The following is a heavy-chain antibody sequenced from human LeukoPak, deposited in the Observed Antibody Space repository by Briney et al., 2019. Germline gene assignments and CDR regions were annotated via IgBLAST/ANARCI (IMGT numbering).Heavy chain of an antibody. J-gene: IGHJ5*02. V-gene: IGHV4-61*01. CDR2: IYYSGST. Sequence: PSETLSLTCTVSGGSVSSGSYYWSWIRQPPGKGLEWIGYIYYSGSTNYNPSLKSRVTISVDTSKNQFSLKLSSVTAADTAVYYCARVNGLAVAGTVWFDPWGQGTLVTVSS. CDR1: GGSVSSGSYY. D-gene: IGHD6-19*01. CDR3: ARVNGLAVAGTVWFDP.